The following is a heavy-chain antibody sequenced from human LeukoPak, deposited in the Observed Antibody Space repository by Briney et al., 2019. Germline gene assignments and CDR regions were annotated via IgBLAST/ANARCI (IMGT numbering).Heavy chain of an antibody. V-gene: IGHV4-34*01. CDR3: ARGPYYYGSGSVDY. D-gene: IGHD3-10*01. CDR1: GGSFSGYY. Sequence: SETLSLTCAVYGGSFSGYYWSWIRQPPGKGLEWIGEINHSGSTNYSPSLKSRVTISVDTSKTQFSLKLSSVTAADTAVYYCARGPYYYGSGSVDYWGQGTLVTVSS. CDR2: INHSGST. J-gene: IGHJ4*02.